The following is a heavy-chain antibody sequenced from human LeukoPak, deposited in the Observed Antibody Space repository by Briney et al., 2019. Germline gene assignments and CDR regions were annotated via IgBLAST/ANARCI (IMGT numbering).Heavy chain of an antibody. Sequence: PSETLSLTCTVSGDSISSSGYCWGWIRQPPGKGLEWIGSIYYSGSTYSNPSLKSPVTISVDTSKNQFSLKLSSVTAADTAVYYCARHYDSSSDFDFWGQGILVTVSS. CDR3: ARHYDSSSDFDF. CDR2: IYYSGST. D-gene: IGHD6-6*01. J-gene: IGHJ4*02. CDR1: GDSISSSGYC. V-gene: IGHV4-39*01.